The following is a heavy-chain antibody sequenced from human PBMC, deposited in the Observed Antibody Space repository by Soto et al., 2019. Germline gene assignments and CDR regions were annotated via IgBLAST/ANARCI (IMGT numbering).Heavy chain of an antibody. J-gene: IGHJ5*02. CDR1: GGSIRRYY. V-gene: IGHV4-59*01. CDR2: IYHNGST. CDR3: ARGVLRFLELNWFAP. Sequence: PSETLSLTCTGSGGSIRRYYWSWSRQPPGKGLEWIGYIYHNGSTNYNPSLKSRVAISVDTSKNQFSLKLSSVTAADTAVYYCARGVLRFLELNWFAPWGQGTLVTVSS. D-gene: IGHD3-3*01.